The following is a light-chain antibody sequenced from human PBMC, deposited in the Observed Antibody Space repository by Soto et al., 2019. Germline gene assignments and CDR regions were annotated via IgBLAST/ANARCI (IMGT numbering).Light chain of an antibody. V-gene: IGKV3-20*01. J-gene: IGKJ4*01. CDR3: QQFSSYPLT. Sequence: EIVLTQSPATLSSFPGDRVTLSCRASQYINTRLAWYQQKPGQSPRLLIYGASSRATGIPDRFSGSGSGTDFTLTISRLEPEDFAVYYCQQFSSYPLTFGGGTKVDI. CDR1: QYINTR. CDR2: GAS.